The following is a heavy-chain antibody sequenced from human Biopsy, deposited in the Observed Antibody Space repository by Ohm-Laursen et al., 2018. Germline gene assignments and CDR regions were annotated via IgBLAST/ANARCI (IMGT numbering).Heavy chain of an antibody. Sequence: SETLSLTCAVTYGSISGHYWTWIRQSPGKGLEWIGYIYYTGSTNYNPSVKSRVTISVDTSKNQFSLKLNSVTAADTAVYFRARDSRGGHLNTTLITGKNLDSWGQGILVTVSS. CDR1: YGSISGHY. J-gene: IGHJ4*02. D-gene: IGHD3-16*01. CDR3: ARDSRGGHLNTTLITGKNLDS. V-gene: IGHV4-59*11. CDR2: IYYTGST.